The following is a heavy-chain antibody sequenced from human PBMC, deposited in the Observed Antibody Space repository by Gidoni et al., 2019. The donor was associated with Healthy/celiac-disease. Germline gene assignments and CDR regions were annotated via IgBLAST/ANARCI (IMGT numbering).Heavy chain of an antibody. V-gene: IGHV2-70*15. CDR3: ARIRYSSGYHFDY. J-gene: IGHJ4*02. CDR1: GFSLRTSGMC. CDR2: IDWDADK. D-gene: IGHD6-19*01. Sequence: QVTLRESGPALVKPTQPLTLTCTFSGFSLRTSGMCVSWLRQPPGKALEWLARIDWDADKYYSTSLKTRLTISKDTSKNQLVLTMTNMDPVDTATYYCARIRYSSGYHFDYWGQGTLVTVSS.